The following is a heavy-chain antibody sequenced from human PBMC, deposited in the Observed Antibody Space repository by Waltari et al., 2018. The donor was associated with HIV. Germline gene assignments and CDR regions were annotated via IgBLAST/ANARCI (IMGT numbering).Heavy chain of an antibody. CDR3: ARIYDSSGKGDY. D-gene: IGHD3-22*01. Sequence: QVQLVQSGAEVKKPGASVKVSCKASGYTFTSYDINWVRQATGQGLEGIGWMNPNSGNTGYAQKFQGRVPMTRNTSISTAYMELSSLRSEDTAVYYCARIYDSSGKGDYWGQGTLVTVSS. V-gene: IGHV1-8*01. CDR1: GYTFTSYD. J-gene: IGHJ4*02. CDR2: MNPNSGNT.